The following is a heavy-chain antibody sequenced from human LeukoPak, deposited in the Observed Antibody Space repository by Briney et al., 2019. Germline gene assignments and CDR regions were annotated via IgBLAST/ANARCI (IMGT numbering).Heavy chain of an antibody. CDR3: AKALDGSGSYYIPFDY. CDR2: ISGSGCST. D-gene: IGHD3-10*01. J-gene: IGHJ4*02. Sequence: PAETLTLSCAASGFTFSRYAMSWVRQAPGKGLEWVSAISGSGCSTYYADSVKGRFTISRDNSKNTLYLQMNSLRAEDTAVYYCAKALDGSGSYYIPFDYWGQGTLVTVSS. V-gene: IGHV3-23*01. CDR1: GFTFSRYA.